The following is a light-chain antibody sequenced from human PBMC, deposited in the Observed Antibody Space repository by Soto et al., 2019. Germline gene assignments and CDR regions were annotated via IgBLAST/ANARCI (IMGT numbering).Light chain of an antibody. J-gene: IGKJ1*01. CDR2: GAS. CDR3: QQYNNWWT. Sequence: EVVMTQSPATLSMSPGARATLSCRASQSVSSSLAWYQQTPGQAPRLLIYGASTRATGIPDRFSGSGSETEFTLTISSLQAEDFAIYYCQQYNNWWTFGQGTKVESK. CDR1: QSVSSS. V-gene: IGKV3-15*01.